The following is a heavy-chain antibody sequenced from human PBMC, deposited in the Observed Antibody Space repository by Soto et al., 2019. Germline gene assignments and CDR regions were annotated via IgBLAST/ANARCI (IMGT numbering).Heavy chain of an antibody. J-gene: IGHJ6*02. CDR3: ARGSGMERWLQSEYYYYGMDV. V-gene: IGHV4-59*01. CDR1: GGSISSYY. Sequence: PSETLSLTCTVSGGSISSYYWSWIREPPGKGQEKIGYIYYSGSTNYNPSLKSRVTISVDTSKNQFSLKLSSVTAADTAVYYCARGSGMERWLQSEYYYYGMDVWGQGTTVTVSS. CDR2: IYYSGST. D-gene: IGHD5-12*01.